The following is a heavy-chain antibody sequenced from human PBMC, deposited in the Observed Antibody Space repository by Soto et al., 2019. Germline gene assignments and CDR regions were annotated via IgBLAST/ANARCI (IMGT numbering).Heavy chain of an antibody. D-gene: IGHD3-10*01. J-gene: IGHJ4*02. Sequence: PSETLSLTCAVYGGSFSGYYWSWIRQPPGKGLEWIGEINHSGSTNYNPSLKSRVTISVDTSKNQFSLKLSSVTAADTAVYYCARGPGIIFWGQGTLVTVSS. V-gene: IGHV4-34*01. CDR3: ARGPGIIF. CDR1: GGSFSGYY. CDR2: INHSGST.